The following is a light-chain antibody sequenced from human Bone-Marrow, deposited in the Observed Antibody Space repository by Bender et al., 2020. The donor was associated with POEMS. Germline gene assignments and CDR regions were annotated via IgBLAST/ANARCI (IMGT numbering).Light chain of an antibody. V-gene: IGLV4-60*03. CDR2: LEGDGSY. CDR3: ETWDSNTHV. Sequence: QPVLTQSSSASASLGSSVKLTCTLSSGQSNYIIAWHQQQPGKAPRYLMKLEGDGSYNKVGGVPDRFSGSSSGAARYLTSSNLQSEDEADYYCETWDSNTHVFGTGTKVTV. J-gene: IGLJ1*01. CDR1: SGQSNYI.